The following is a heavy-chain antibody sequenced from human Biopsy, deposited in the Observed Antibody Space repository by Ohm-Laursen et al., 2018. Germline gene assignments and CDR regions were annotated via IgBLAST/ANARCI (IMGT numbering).Heavy chain of an antibody. D-gene: IGHD6-19*01. CDR1: GFTFENYA. Sequence: SLRLSCAASGFTFENYAMNWVRQAPGKGLEWVSGISWNSGSVVYADSVKGRFTISRGSAKNSLYLQMHSLRAEDTAFYYCAKASGYSSGWPIDYWGQGNLVTVSS. V-gene: IGHV3-9*01. J-gene: IGHJ4*02. CDR3: AKASGYSSGWPIDY. CDR2: ISWNSGSV.